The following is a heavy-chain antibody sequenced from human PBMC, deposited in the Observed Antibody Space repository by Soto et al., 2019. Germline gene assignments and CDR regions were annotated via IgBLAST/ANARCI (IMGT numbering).Heavy chain of an antibody. D-gene: IGHD6-13*01. CDR3: ARETIAGLDP. CDR2: IKQDGSEK. Sequence: DVQLVESGGGLVQPGGSLRLSCAASGFTFRSYWMSWVRQAPGKGLEWVADIKQDGSEKYYVDSVKGRFTISRDNAKNSLYLQMNSLRAEDTAVYYCARETIAGLDPWGQGTLVTVSS. CDR1: GFTFRSYW. J-gene: IGHJ5*02. V-gene: IGHV3-7*01.